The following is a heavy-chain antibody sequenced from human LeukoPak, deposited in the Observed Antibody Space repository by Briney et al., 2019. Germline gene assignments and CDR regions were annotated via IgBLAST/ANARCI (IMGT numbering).Heavy chain of an antibody. CDR3: ARVYYQLRLKGGWFNP. V-gene: IGHV1-69*05. Sequence: GASVTVSFTASGGTFSSYAISWVRQAPGQGLEWMGGIIPIFGTANYAQKFQGRVTITTDESTSTAYMELSSLRSEDTAVYYCARVYYQLRLKGGWFNPWGQGTLVTVSS. J-gene: IGHJ5*02. D-gene: IGHD2-2*01. CDR1: GGTFSSYA. CDR2: IIPIFGTA.